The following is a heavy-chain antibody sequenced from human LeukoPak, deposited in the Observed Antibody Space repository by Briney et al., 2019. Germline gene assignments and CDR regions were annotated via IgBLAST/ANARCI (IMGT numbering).Heavy chain of an antibody. CDR2: ISSSGSYI. J-gene: IGHJ4*02. V-gene: IGHV3-21*01. D-gene: IGHD6-6*01. Sequence: PGGSLRLSCAASGFTFTRYSMNWVRQAPGKGLEWVSSISSSGSYIFYAQSVEGRFIISRDNAKNSHYLQMNSLRVDDTAVYFCARGAYRSSSPSIGMPYYLDYWGQGILVTVSS. CDR3: ARGAYRSSSPSIGMPYYLDY. CDR1: GFTFTRYS.